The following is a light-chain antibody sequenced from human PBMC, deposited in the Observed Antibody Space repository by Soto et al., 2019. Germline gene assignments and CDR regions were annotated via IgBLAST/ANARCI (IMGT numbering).Light chain of an antibody. CDR1: QSISSSQ. Sequence: EIVLAQSPGTLSLSPGERATLSCRASQSISSSQLAWYQQKPGQAPRLLIYDASSRATGIADRFSGSGSGTDFTLTISRLEPEDFAVYYCQQFARSPRTCGRGTKVEVK. V-gene: IGKV3-20*01. CDR3: QQFARSPRT. J-gene: IGKJ1*01. CDR2: DAS.